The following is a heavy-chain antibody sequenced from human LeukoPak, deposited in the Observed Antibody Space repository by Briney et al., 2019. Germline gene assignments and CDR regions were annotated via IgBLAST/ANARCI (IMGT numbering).Heavy chain of an antibody. D-gene: IGHD6-13*01. Sequence: GGSLRLSCAASGFTFSSYAMSWVRQAPGRGLEWVSAISGSGDATFYVDSMKGRFTISRDDSKYTLYLQMDSLRAEDTAVYYCAKGDSSRRDYWGQGTLVTVSS. J-gene: IGHJ4*02. CDR3: AKGDSSRRDY. V-gene: IGHV3-23*01. CDR2: ISGSGDAT. CDR1: GFTFSSYA.